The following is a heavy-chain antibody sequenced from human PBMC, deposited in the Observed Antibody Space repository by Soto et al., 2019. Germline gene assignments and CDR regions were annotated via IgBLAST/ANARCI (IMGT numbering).Heavy chain of an antibody. CDR3: VKDRMSYNSVWDPFDV. J-gene: IGHJ3*01. Sequence: PGGALRLSCAASVFTFSNFAMTWVRQAPGKGLEWVSSAGGGDGTYYADSVKVRFIISRDNSKSTLSLRLNGLRAEDTAVYYCVKDRMSYNSVWDPFDVWGQGTMVTVSS. CDR2: AGGGDGT. CDR1: VFTFSNFA. V-gene: IGHV3-23*01. D-gene: IGHD3-10*01.